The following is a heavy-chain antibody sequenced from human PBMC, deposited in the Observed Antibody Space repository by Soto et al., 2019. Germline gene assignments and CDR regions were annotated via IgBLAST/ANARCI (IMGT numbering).Heavy chain of an antibody. D-gene: IGHD3-9*01. CDR1: GFTFSSSA. CDR3: AKDVLRYFDWLVLS. Sequence: GASVKVSCKASGFTFSSSAVQWVRQARGQRLEWIGWIVVGSGKPNYAQKFQERVTITRDMSTSTAYMELNSLRAEDTAVYYCAKDVLRYFDWLVLSWGQGTLVTVSS. V-gene: IGHV1-58*01. CDR2: IVVGSGKP. J-gene: IGHJ4*02.